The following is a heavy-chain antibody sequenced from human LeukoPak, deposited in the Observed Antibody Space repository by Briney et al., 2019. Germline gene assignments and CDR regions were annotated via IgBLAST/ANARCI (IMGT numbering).Heavy chain of an antibody. CDR3: ARDSSNYYDRRGREYYFDY. D-gene: IGHD3-22*01. CDR2: ISSSGSTI. CDR1: GFTFSDYY. Sequence: GGSLRLSCAASGFTFSDYYMSWIRQAPWKGLEWVSYISSSGSTIYYADSVKGRFTISRDNAKNSLYLQMNSLRAEDTAVYYWARDSSNYYDRRGREYYFDYGGQGTLVTVSS. J-gene: IGHJ4*02. V-gene: IGHV3-11*01.